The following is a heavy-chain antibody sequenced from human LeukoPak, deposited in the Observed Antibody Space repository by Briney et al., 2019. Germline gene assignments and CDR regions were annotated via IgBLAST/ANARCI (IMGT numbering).Heavy chain of an antibody. CDR3: ARGYNLRYFDWLSNPFDY. V-gene: IGHV3-30-3*01. D-gene: IGHD3-9*01. CDR1: GFTFSSYA. Sequence: GGSLRLSCAASGFTFSSYAMHWVRQAPGKGLEWVAVISYDGSNKYYADSVKGRFTISRDNSKNTLYLQMNSLRAEDTAVYYCARGYNLRYFDWLSNPFDYWGQGTLVTVSS. J-gene: IGHJ4*02. CDR2: ISYDGSNK.